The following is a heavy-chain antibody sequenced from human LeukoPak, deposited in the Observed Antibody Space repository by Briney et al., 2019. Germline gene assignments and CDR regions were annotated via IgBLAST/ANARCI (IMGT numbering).Heavy chain of an antibody. CDR3: ASGPWVTPFDY. CDR2: VFYSENT. V-gene: IGHV4-39*07. J-gene: IGHJ4*02. CDR1: GASISSTIYY. Sequence: SDTLSLTCTVSGASISSTIYYWGWIRQPPGKGLEWIGSVFYSENTYYNPSLKSRATISVDSSKNQFSLNLNSVTAADTAVYFCASGPWVTPFDYWGQGTLVPVSS. D-gene: IGHD2-21*02.